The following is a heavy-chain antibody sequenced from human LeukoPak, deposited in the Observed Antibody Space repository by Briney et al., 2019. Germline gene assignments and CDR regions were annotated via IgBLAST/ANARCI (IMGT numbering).Heavy chain of an antibody. CDR3: ARDQRDYGSGSYIDY. CDR1: GGSISSYY. D-gene: IGHD3-10*01. J-gene: IGHJ4*02. V-gene: IGHV4-59*01. Sequence: SETLSLTCTVSGGSISSYYWSWIRQPPGKGLEWIGYIYYSGSTNYNPSLKSRVTISVDTSKNQFSLKLSSVTAADTAVYYCARDQRDYGSGSYIDYWGQGTLVTVSS. CDR2: IYYSGST.